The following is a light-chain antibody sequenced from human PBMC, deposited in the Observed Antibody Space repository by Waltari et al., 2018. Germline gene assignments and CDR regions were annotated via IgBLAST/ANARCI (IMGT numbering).Light chain of an antibody. Sequence: QSALTQPASVSGSPGQSITIPCPGTSSDLGSYNYVSCYQQPPGKAPKLMIYDVSNRPSGVSSRFSGSKSGNTASLTISGLQTEDEADYYCNSYTSSNTLVFGGGTKLTVL. V-gene: IGLV2-14*03. CDR1: SSDLGSYNY. CDR3: NSYTSSNTLV. J-gene: IGLJ2*01. CDR2: DVS.